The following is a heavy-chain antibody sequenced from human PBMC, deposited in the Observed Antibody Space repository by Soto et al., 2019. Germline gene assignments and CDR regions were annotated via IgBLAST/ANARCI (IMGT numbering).Heavy chain of an antibody. V-gene: IGHV1-69*13. CDR1: GGTFSSYA. Sequence: VASVKVSCKASGGTFSSYAISWVRQAPGQGLEWMGGIIPIFGTANYAQKFQGRVTITADESTSTAYMELSSLRSEDTAVYYYASAPAQPKAFDIWGQGTMVTV. J-gene: IGHJ3*02. CDR2: IIPIFGTA. CDR3: ASAPAQPKAFDI.